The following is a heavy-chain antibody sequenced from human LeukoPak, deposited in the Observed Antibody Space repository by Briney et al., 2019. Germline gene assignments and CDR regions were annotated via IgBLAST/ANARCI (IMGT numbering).Heavy chain of an antibody. CDR1: GYTFTNYD. D-gene: IGHD4-17*01. J-gene: IGHJ6*03. CDR2: MNPNSGNT. Sequence: ASVKVSCKASGYTFTNYDINWVRQATGQGLEWMGWMNPNSGNTGYAQKFQGRVTITRNTSITTAYMELSSLRSEDTAVYYCARAPVTTGPYYYYMDVWGKGTTVTVSS. CDR3: ARAPVTTGPYYYYMDV. V-gene: IGHV1-8*03.